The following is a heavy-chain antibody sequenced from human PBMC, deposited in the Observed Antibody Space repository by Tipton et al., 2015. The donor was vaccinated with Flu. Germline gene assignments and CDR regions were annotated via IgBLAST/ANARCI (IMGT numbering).Heavy chain of an antibody. CDR3: AKDSQQLVQTFDY. D-gene: IGHD6-13*01. CDR1: GFTFSSYA. J-gene: IGHJ4*02. V-gene: IGHV3-23*01. CDR2: ISGSGGST. Sequence: SLRLSCAASGFTFSSYAMSWVRQAPGKGLEWVSAISGSGGSTYYADSVKGRFTISRDNSKNTLYLQMNSLRAEDTAVYYCAKDSQQLVQTFDYWGQGTLVTVSS.